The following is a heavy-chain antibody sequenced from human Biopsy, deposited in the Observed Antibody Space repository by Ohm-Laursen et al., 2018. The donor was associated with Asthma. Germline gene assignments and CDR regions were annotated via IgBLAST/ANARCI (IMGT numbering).Heavy chain of an antibody. CDR1: GDSFSNYA. V-gene: IGHV1-69*13. CDR3: ARGYSGSDRIVYHYSGLEV. CDR2: LIPVLGTP. J-gene: IGHJ6*02. Sequence: ASVKVSCKSSGDSFSNYAISWVRQAPGQGLEWMGGLIPVLGTPDHAQMFEGRVTITADESTSTAYMELSSLSSEDTAVYYCARGYSGSDRIVYHYSGLEVWGQGTTVTVSS. D-gene: IGHD5-12*01.